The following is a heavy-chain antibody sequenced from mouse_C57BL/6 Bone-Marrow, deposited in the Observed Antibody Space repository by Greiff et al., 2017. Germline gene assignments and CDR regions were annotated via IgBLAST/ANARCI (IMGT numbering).Heavy chain of an antibody. Sequence: EVQLKESGAELVRPGASVKLSCTASGFNIKDDYMHWVKQRPEQGLEWIGWIDPENGDTAYASKFQGKATITADTSSNTAYLQLSSLTSEDTAVYYCTTEAMDYWGQGTSVTVSS. CDR1: GFNIKDDY. V-gene: IGHV14-4*01. CDR3: TTEAMDY. J-gene: IGHJ4*01. CDR2: IDPENGDT.